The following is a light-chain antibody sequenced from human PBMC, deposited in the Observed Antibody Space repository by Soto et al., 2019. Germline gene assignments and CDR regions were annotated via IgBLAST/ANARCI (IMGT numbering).Light chain of an antibody. J-gene: IGLJ2*01. V-gene: IGLV2-14*01. CDR1: SSDVGGYDF. CDR2: EVS. Sequence: QSASVSGSPGQSITISCTGTSSDVGGYDFVSWYQQHPGKAPKLMIYEVSNRPSGVSNRFSGSKSGNTASLTISGLQAEDEADYYCSSYTSSSTVVFGGGTKLTVL. CDR3: SSYTSSSTVV.